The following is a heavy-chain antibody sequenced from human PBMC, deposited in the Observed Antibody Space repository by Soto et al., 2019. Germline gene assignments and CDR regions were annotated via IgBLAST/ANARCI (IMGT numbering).Heavy chain of an antibody. V-gene: IGHV1-58*01. Sequence: LVKVSWKASGFTFTSSAVRWLRQTRGQRLEWIGWIVVGSGNTNYAQKFQERVTITRDMSTSTAYMELSSLRSEDTAVYYCAADYGAYDFWSAPSMDYWGQGTLVTVSS. CDR1: GFTFTSSA. D-gene: IGHD3-3*01. CDR3: AADYGAYDFWSAPSMDY. CDR2: IVVGSGNT. J-gene: IGHJ4*02.